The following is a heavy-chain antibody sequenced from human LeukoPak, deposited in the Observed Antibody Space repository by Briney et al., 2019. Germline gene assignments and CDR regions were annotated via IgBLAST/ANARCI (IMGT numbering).Heavy chain of an antibody. J-gene: IGHJ5*02. Sequence: SETLSLTCAVSGGSISSSNWWSWVRQPPGKGLEWIGEIYHSGSTNYNPSLKSRVTISVDKSKNQFSLKLSSVTAADTAVYYCARDLGYSGYDEGGDWFDPWGQGTLVTVSS. CDR1: GGSISSSNW. CDR3: ARDLGYSGYDEGGDWFDP. V-gene: IGHV4-4*02. D-gene: IGHD5-12*01. CDR2: IYHSGST.